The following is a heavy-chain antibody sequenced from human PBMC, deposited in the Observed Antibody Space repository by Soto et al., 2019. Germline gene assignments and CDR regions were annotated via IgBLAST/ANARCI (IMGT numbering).Heavy chain of an antibody. D-gene: IGHD5-18*01. CDR1: GFTFSRHE. Sequence: EVQLVESGGGLVQPGGSLRLSCAASGFTFSRHEMNWVRQAPGKGLEWVSYIDSSCGTIWYADSVKGRFTISRDNVKNSLYLQMDSLRAEDTAVYYCTSEPYVDAAMDFDYWGQGTLVTVSS. CDR3: TSEPYVDAAMDFDY. V-gene: IGHV3-48*03. CDR2: IDSSCGTI. J-gene: IGHJ4*02.